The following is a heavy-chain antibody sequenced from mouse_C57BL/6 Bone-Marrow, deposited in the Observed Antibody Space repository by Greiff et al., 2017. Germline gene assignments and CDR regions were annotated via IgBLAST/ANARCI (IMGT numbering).Heavy chain of an antibody. V-gene: IGHV5-17*01. J-gene: IGHJ3*01. D-gene: IGHD1-1*01. CDR3: ARLRGFAY. Sequence: EVMLVESGGGLVKPGGSLKLSCAASGFTFSDYGMHWVRQAPEKGLEWVAYISSGSSTIYYADTVQGRFTISRDNAKNTLFLQMTSLRAEDTAMYYCARLRGFAYWGQGTLVTVSA. CDR1: GFTFSDYG. CDR2: ISSGSSTI.